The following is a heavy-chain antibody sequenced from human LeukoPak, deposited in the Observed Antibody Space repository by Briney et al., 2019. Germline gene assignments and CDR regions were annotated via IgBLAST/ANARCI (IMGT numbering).Heavy chain of an antibody. J-gene: IGHJ6*03. CDR1: GGSISSYY. Sequence: SETLSLTCTVSGGSISSYYWSWIRQPAGKGLEWIGRIYTSGSTNYNPSLKSRVTMSVDTSKNQFSLKLSSVTAADTAVYYCARGRRYCSSTSCYTSVRPMDVWGKGTTVTVSS. D-gene: IGHD2-2*02. V-gene: IGHV4-4*07. CDR3: ARGRRYCSSTSCYTSVRPMDV. CDR2: IYTSGST.